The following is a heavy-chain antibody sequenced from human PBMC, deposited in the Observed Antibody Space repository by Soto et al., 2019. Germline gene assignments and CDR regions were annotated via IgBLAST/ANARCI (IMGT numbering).Heavy chain of an antibody. D-gene: IGHD3-10*01. CDR1: GFTFSSFG. Sequence: LRLSCAVSGFTFSSFGMNWVRQAPGKGLEWISYITSESSTRHYADFVKGRFTISRDNAKNSLYLQMNSLRDEDTAVYFCARGPDGIIDFDYWGQGTQVTVSS. V-gene: IGHV3-48*02. CDR2: ITSESSTR. CDR3: ARGPDGIIDFDY. J-gene: IGHJ4*02.